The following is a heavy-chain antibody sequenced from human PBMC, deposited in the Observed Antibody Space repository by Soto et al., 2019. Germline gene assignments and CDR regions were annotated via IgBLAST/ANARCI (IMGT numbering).Heavy chain of an antibody. V-gene: IGHV1-3*01. J-gene: IGHJ4*02. CDR3: ARILGYCSAGSCDY. D-gene: IGHD2-15*01. CDR2: INAGNGNT. CDR1: GYNFTSYA. Sequence: ASVKVYCKASGYNFTSYAMNWVGQSPGQRLEWMGWINAGNGNTKYSQKFQGRVTITRDTSASTAYMELSSLRSEDTAVYYCARILGYCSAGSCDYWGQGTLVTV.